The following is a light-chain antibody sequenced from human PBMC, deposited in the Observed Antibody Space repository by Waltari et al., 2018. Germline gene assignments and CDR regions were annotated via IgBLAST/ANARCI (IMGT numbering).Light chain of an antibody. Sequence: DIQMTQSPSTLSASVGDRVTITCRASQSTSNWLAWYQQKPGKVPNLLISKASNLESGVPSRFSGSGFGTEFTLTISSLQPDDFATYYCQQYSSYPRTFGQGTKVEIK. V-gene: IGKV1-5*03. CDR2: KAS. CDR3: QQYSSYPRT. CDR1: QSTSNW. J-gene: IGKJ1*01.